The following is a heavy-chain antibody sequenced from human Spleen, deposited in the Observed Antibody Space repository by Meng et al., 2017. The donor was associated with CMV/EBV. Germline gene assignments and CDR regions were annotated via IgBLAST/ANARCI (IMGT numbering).Heavy chain of an antibody. CDR1: GGSFSGYY. CDR2: INHSGST. Sequence: QVQLQQWGAGLLKPSETLSLTCAVYGGSFSGYYWSWIRQPPGKGLEWIGEINHSGSTNYNPSLKSRVTISVDTSKNQFSLKLSSVTAADTAMYYCARGPRTRFGERFDYWGQGTLVTVSS. J-gene: IGHJ4*02. D-gene: IGHD3-10*02. CDR3: ARGPRTRFGERFDY. V-gene: IGHV4-34*01.